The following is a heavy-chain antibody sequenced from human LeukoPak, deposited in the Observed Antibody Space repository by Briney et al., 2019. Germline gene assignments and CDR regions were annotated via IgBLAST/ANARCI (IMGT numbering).Heavy chain of an antibody. D-gene: IGHD2-21*01. CDR1: GFTFSSYA. Sequence: PGGSLRLSCAASGFTFSSYAMSWVRQAPGKGLEWVSAISGSGGSTYYADSVKGRFTISRDNSKNTLYLQMNSLRAEDTAVYYCAKDLGSSPIPDLWYYFDYWGQGTLVTVSS. CDR3: AKDLGSSPIPDLWYYFDY. J-gene: IGHJ4*02. V-gene: IGHV3-23*01. CDR2: ISGSGGST.